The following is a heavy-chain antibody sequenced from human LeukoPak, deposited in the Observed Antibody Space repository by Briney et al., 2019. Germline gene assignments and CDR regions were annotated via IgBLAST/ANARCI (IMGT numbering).Heavy chain of an antibody. CDR2: ISGSGDST. Sequence: GGSLRLSCAPSGFTFSSYAMTWVRLTPGKGLEWVSFISGSGDSTNYADSVNGRFTISRDNSKNTLYLQMNSLRAEDTAVYYCAKTRPLDSSSWSHGDYWGQGTLVTVSS. CDR3: AKTRPLDSSSWSHGDY. J-gene: IGHJ4*02. CDR1: GFTFSSYA. D-gene: IGHD6-13*01. V-gene: IGHV3-23*01.